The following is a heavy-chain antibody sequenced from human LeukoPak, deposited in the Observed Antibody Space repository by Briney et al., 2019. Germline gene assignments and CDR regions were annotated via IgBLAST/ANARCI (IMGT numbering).Heavy chain of an antibody. CDR1: GFTFSSYG. D-gene: IGHD6-19*01. CDR2: TWYDGRNT. Sequence: GGPLRLSCAASGFTFSSYGMHWVPQAPGKGLEWVELTWYDGRNTSYADSVKGRFTLSRDNADNTLYLQMSSLRARDTAVYYCARDLGYTSGHPFDFWGQGTLVTVSS. V-gene: IGHV3-33*01. J-gene: IGHJ4*02. CDR3: ARDLGYTSGHPFDF.